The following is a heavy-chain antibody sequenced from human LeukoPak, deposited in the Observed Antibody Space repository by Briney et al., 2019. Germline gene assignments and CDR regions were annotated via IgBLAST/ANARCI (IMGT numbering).Heavy chain of an antibody. CDR1: GGTFSSYA. D-gene: IGHD3-22*01. CDR2: ISAYNGNT. Sequence: ASVKVSCKASGGTFSSYAISWVRQAPGQGLEWMGWISAYNGNTNYAQKLQGRVTMTTDTSTSTAYMELRSLRSDDTAVYYCARIYYYDSSGYYDFDYWGQGTLVTVSS. J-gene: IGHJ4*02. V-gene: IGHV1-18*01. CDR3: ARIYYYDSSGYYDFDY.